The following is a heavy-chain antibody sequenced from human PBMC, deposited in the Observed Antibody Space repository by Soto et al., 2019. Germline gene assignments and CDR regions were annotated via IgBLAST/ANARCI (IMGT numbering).Heavy chain of an antibody. D-gene: IGHD4-17*01. CDR1: GGTFSSYA. CDR2: IIPIFGTA. CDR3: ARVYPRGNTGTKRYWYFDL. J-gene: IGHJ2*01. V-gene: IGHV1-69*01. Sequence: QVQLVQSGAEVKKPGSSVKVSCKASGGTFSSYAISWVRQAPGQGLEWMGGIIPIFGTANYAQKFQGRVTITADESTSTAYMELSSLRSEDTGVYSCARVYPRGNTGTKRYWYFDLWGRGTLVTVSS.